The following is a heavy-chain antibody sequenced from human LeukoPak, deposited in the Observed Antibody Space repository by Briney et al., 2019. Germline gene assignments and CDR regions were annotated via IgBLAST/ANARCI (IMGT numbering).Heavy chain of an antibody. J-gene: IGHJ5*02. CDR2: MDKETNLYAT. D-gene: IGHD1-26*01. Sequence: GGSLKLSCVASGFTFSDSAIHWVRQSSGKGLEWIGHMDKETNLYATALAASVKGRFTVSRDDSKNTAYLHMNSLKTEDTALYYSTRDSGTYNWLYPWGQETLVTVSS. CDR1: GFTFSDSA. CDR3: TRDSGTYNWLYP. V-gene: IGHV3-73*01.